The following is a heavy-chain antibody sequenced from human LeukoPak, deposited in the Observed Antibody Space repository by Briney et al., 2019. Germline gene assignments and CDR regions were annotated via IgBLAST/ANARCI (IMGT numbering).Heavy chain of an antibody. CDR2: INHSGST. Sequence: SETLSLTCAVYGGSFSGYYWSWIRQPPGRGLEWIGEINHSGSTNYNPSLKSRVTISVDTSKNQFSLKLSSVTAADTAVYYCARGAAYNSSWYLLGYYFDYWGQGTLVTVSS. CDR1: GGSFSGYY. CDR3: ARGAAYNSSWYLLGYYFDY. J-gene: IGHJ4*02. D-gene: IGHD6-13*01. V-gene: IGHV4-34*01.